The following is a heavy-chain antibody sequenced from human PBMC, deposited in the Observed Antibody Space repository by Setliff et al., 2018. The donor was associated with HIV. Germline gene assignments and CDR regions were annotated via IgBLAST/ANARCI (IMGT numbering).Heavy chain of an antibody. CDR1: RRTFSEDA. D-gene: IGHD3-10*01. Sequence: SVKVSCKTSRRTFSEDAINWVRQAPGEGLEWVGGIIHILGTADYAEKFQGRVTITADEPRSTVYLEVSNLRSEDTAVYYCAKAVRGYGSTYYNYYYMDVWGKGTTGTV. J-gene: IGHJ6*03. CDR3: AKAVRGYGSTYYNYYYMDV. V-gene: IGHV1-69*13. CDR2: IIHILGTA.